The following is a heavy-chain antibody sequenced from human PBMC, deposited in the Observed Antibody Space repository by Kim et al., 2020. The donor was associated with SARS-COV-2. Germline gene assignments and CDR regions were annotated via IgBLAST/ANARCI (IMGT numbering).Heavy chain of an antibody. Sequence: GGSLRLSCAASGFTFSSYAMHWVRQAPGKGLEWVAVISYDGSNKYYADSVKGRFTISRDNSKNTLYLQMNSLRAEDTAVYYCARGPVWTRSGGEGYWGQGTLVTVSS. CDR1: GFTFSSYA. CDR3: ARGPVWTRSGGEGY. J-gene: IGHJ4*02. V-gene: IGHV3-30*04. CDR2: ISYDGSNK. D-gene: IGHD3-10*01.